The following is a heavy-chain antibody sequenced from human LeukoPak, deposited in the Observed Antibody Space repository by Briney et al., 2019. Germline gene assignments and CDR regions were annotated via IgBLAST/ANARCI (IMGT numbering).Heavy chain of an antibody. CDR1: GYTFSGSA. CDR2: IRSKANSYAT. CDR3: TRRYYHDSSGYYRADY. D-gene: IGHD3-22*01. V-gene: IGHV3-73*01. Sequence: GGSLKLSCAASGYTFSGSALHWVRQASGKGLEWVGRIRSKANSYATTYGASVKGRFTISRDDSKNTAYLQMNSLKTEDTAVYYCTRRYYHDSSGYYRADYWGQGTLVTVSS. J-gene: IGHJ4*02.